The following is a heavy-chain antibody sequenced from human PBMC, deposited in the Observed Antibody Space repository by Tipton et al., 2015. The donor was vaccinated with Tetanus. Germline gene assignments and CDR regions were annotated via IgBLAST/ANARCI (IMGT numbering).Heavy chain of an antibody. CDR3: ARHGWGGDYLDSFDY. Sequence: TLSLTCTVSGGSIGSSSYYWGWIRQPPGKGLEWIGSIYYSGSTYYNPSLKSQVTISVDTSKNQFSLKLSSVTAADTAVYYCARHGWGGDYLDSFDYWGQGTLVTVSS. CDR1: GGSIGSSSYY. CDR2: IYYSGST. D-gene: IGHD4-17*01. J-gene: IGHJ4*02. V-gene: IGHV4-39*01.